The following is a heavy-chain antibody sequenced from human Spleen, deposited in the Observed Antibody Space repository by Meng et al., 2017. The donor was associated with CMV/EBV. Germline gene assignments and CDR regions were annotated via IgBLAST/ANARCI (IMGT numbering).Heavy chain of an antibody. J-gene: IGHJ5*02. CDR3: ARGLAAAGINWFDP. D-gene: IGHD6-13*01. Sequence: SETLSLTCTVSGGSISSSSYSWGWIRQPPGKGLEWIGSIYYSGSTYYNPSLKSRVTISVDTSKNQFSLKLSSVTAADTAVYYCARGLAAAGINWFDPWGQGTLVTVSS. CDR1: GGSISSSSYS. V-gene: IGHV4-39*07. CDR2: IYYSGST.